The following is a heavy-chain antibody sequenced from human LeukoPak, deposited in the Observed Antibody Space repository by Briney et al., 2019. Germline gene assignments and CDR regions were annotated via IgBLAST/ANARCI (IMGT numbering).Heavy chain of an antibody. CDR1: GYTFTGHY. J-gene: IGHJ5*02. CDR3: ARDNGVGATTVWFHP. CDR2: IDPKSGDT. V-gene: IGHV1-2*06. Sequence: GASVKVSCKASGYTFTGHYMHWVRQAPGQGLEWMGRIDPKSGDTNDAQKFQGRVTLTRDTSISTAYMELNRLRSDDPAVYYCARDNGVGATTVWFHPWRQGSLVTVSS. D-gene: IGHD1-26*01.